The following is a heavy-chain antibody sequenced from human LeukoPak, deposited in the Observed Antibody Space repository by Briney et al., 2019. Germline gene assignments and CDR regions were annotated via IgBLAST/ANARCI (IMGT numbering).Heavy chain of an antibody. J-gene: IGHJ6*02. CDR1: GFTFSSYA. V-gene: IGHV3-30-3*01. CDR2: ISYDGSNK. CDR3: ARLRYYGMDV. Sequence: GGSLRLSCAASGFTFSSYAMHWVRQAPGKGLEWVAVISYDGSNKYYADSVKGRFTISRDNSKNTLYLQMNSLRAEDTAVYYCARLRYYGMDVWGQGTTVTVSS.